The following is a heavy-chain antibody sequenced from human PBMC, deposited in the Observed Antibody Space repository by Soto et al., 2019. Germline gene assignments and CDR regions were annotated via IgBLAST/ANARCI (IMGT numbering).Heavy chain of an antibody. Sequence: QVQLVQSGAEVKKPGASVKVSCKASGYTFTDYGISWVRQAPGQGLEWMGWISTYNGNTIYAQKIQGRVTMTTDTATSTGYVELGSRRSDDAAVYYCAREEAISYWHALDNWGQGTLVTLAS. V-gene: IGHV1-18*04. D-gene: IGHD1-1*01. CDR1: GYTFTDYG. CDR2: ISTYNGNT. J-gene: IGHJ4*02. CDR3: AREEAISYWHALDN.